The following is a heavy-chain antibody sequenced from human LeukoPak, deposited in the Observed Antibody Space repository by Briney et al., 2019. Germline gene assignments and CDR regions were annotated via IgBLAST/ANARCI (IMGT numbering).Heavy chain of an antibody. CDR2: INLGDSET. CDR3: ARRPYSGSPNWFDP. J-gene: IGHJ5*01. Sequence: GESLKISCEAVGHRFTNHWIGWVRQGPGEGLEWMGIINLGDSETHYTPSFQDQVTFSLDKSTNTAYLQWRTLKASDTAMYYCARRPYSGSPNWFDPLGRGTLVTVSS. V-gene: IGHV5-51*01. CDR1: GHRFTNHW. D-gene: IGHD1-26*01.